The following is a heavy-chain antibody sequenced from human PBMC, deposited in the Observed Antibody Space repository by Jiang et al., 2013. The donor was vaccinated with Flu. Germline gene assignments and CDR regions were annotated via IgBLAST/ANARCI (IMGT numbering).Heavy chain of an antibody. J-gene: IGHJ6*02. CDR3: ARDYDILTGHYYYYYGMDV. Sequence: GAEVKKPGASVKVSCKASGYTFTSYAMHWVRQAPGQRLEWMGWINAGNGNTKYSQKFQGRVTITRDTSASTAYMELSSLRSEDTAVYYCARDYDILTGHYYYYYGMDVWGQGTTVTVSS. CDR2: INAGNGNT. D-gene: IGHD3-9*01. V-gene: IGHV1-3*01. CDR1: GYTFTSYA.